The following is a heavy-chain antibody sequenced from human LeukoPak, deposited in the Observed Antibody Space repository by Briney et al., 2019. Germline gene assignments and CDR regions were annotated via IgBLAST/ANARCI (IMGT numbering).Heavy chain of an antibody. J-gene: IGHJ4*02. V-gene: IGHV4-39*07. Sequence: KPSETLSLTCTVSGGSISSSSYYWGWIRQPPGKGLEWIGSIYYSGSTYYNPSLKSRVTISVDTSKNQFSLKLSSVTAADTAVYYCARSYSSGWYPYYFDYWGQGTLVTVSS. D-gene: IGHD6-19*01. CDR2: IYYSGST. CDR3: ARSYSSGWYPYYFDY. CDR1: GGSISSSSYY.